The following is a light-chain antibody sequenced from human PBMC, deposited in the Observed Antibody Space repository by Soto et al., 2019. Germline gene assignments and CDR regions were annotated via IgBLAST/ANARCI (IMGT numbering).Light chain of an antibody. CDR3: QQYDNLPPWT. Sequence: EIVMTQSPATLSVSPGERATLSCKASQSVGTYLAWYQQKPGQAPRLLICGASTRATGVPARFSGGGSGTEFTLTISSLQSEDFAIYHCQQYDNLPPWTFGQGTKVEIK. V-gene: IGKV3-15*01. CDR2: GAS. CDR1: QSVGTY. J-gene: IGKJ1*01.